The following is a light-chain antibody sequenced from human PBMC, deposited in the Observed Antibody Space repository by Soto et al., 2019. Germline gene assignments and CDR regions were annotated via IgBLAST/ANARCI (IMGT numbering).Light chain of an antibody. J-gene: IGLJ3*02. Sequence: QSVLTQPPSVSGAPGQRVTISCTGSSSNIGAGYDVHWYQQLPGTAPKLLIYGNSNRPSGVPDRFSGSKSGTSASLAITGLQAEDEADYYCQSYDSSLRAGVFGGGTKVTVL. CDR3: QSYDSSLRAGV. V-gene: IGLV1-40*01. CDR2: GNS. CDR1: SSNIGAGYD.